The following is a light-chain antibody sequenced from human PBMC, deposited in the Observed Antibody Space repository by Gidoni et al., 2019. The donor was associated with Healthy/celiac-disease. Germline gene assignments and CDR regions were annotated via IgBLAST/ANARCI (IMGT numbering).Light chain of an antibody. Sequence: EIVLTPTPGTLSLSPGERATFSCRASQRGSSSYLAWYQQKPGKAPRLLIYGASSRATGIPDRFSGSGSGTDFTLTISRLEPEDFAVYYCQQYGSSPPITFXQXTRLEIK. CDR2: GAS. J-gene: IGKJ5*01. CDR3: QQYGSSPPIT. V-gene: IGKV3-20*01. CDR1: QRGSSSY.